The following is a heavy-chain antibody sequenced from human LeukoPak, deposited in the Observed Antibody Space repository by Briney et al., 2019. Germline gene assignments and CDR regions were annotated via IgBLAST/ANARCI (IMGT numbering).Heavy chain of an antibody. CDR1: GYSFSTHW. CDR3: AMGVGAPEDLAVAADFDY. D-gene: IGHD6-19*01. CDR2: INPSGGFT. Sequence: ASVTVSCKASGYSFSTHWMHWVRQAPGQGLEWMGLINPSGGFTSYAQKFQGRVTITADKSTSTAYMEVSSLRSEDTAVYYCAMGVGAPEDLAVAADFDYWGQGTLVTVSS. J-gene: IGHJ4*02. V-gene: IGHV1-46*01.